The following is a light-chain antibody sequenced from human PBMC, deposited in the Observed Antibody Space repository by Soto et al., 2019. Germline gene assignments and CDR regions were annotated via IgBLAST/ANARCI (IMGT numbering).Light chain of an antibody. CDR3: SAWDDSLSGQV. V-gene: IGLV1-47*01. Sequence: QSVLTQPPSASGTPGQRVTISCSGSSSNIGSNYVYWYRQLPGTAPNVLIYRNDERPSGVPDRFSGSKSGSSASLAISGLRSEDEADDYCSAWDDSLSGQVFGRGTKLTVL. CDR2: RND. J-gene: IGLJ3*02. CDR1: SSNIGSNY.